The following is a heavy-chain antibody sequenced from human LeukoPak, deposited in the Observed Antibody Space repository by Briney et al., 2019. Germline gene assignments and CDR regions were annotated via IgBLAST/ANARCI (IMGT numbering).Heavy chain of an antibody. Sequence: ASVKVSCKASGYTFTGYYMHWVRQAPGQGLEWMGWINPNSGGTNYAQKFQGRVTMTRDTSISTAYMELSRLRSDDTAVYYCAAVRLEDPASDPWGQGTLVTVSS. CDR1: GYTFTGYY. V-gene: IGHV1-2*02. CDR2: INPNSGGT. CDR3: AAVRLEDPASDP. J-gene: IGHJ5*02. D-gene: IGHD1-1*01.